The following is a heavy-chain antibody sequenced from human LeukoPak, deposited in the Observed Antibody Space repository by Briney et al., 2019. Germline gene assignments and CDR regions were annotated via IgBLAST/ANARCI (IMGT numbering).Heavy chain of an antibody. CDR1: GASFTSSSYY. CDR2: IYYSGST. D-gene: IGHD6-19*01. Sequence: PSETLSLTCTVSGASFTSSSYYWGWIRQPPGTGLEWIGIIYYSGSTYYNPSLKSRVTISVDTSKNQFSLKLSSVTAADTAVYYCARSSRAVAGTLDYWGQGTLVTVSS. CDR3: ARSSRAVAGTLDY. V-gene: IGHV4-39*01. J-gene: IGHJ4*02.